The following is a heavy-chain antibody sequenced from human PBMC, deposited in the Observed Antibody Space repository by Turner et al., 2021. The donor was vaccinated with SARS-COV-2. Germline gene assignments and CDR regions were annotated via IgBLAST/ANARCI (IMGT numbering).Heavy chain of an antibody. J-gene: IGHJ4*02. V-gene: IGHV1-69*06. CDR2: IIPIFGTA. CDR1: GGTFSSYA. D-gene: IGHD6-19*01. Sequence: QVQLVQSGAEVKKPGSSVKVSCKASGGTFSSYAINWVRQAPGQGLEWMGGIIPIFGTANYAQKFQGRVTITADKSTSTAYMELSRLRSDDTAVYYCARGETIAVAGTQYFDYWGQGTLVTVSS. CDR3: ARGETIAVAGTQYFDY.